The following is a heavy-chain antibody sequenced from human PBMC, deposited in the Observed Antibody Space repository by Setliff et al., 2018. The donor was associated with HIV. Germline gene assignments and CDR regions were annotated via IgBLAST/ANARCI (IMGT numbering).Heavy chain of an antibody. CDR2: IYSSGSI. Sequence: PSETLSLTCTVSGGSISSHCWSWIRQSPGKALEWIGYIYSSGSIIYNPSLKSRVTMSVDTSKNQFSLKLSSVTAADTAVYYCARDKVTDDAFDIWGQGTMVTV. CDR3: ARDKVTDDAFDI. V-gene: IGHV4-59*11. D-gene: IGHD4-4*01. J-gene: IGHJ3*02. CDR1: GGSISSHC.